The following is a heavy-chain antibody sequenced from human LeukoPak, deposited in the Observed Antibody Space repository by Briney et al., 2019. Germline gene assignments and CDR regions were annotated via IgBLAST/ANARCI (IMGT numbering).Heavy chain of an antibody. V-gene: IGHV4-31*03. CDR1: GGSISSGGYY. D-gene: IGHD6-13*01. CDR2: IYYSGST. J-gene: IGHJ5*02. CDR3: ATGYSSSWHGGWFDP. Sequence: PSQTLSLTCTVSGGSISSGGYYWGWIRQHPGKGLEWIVYIYYSGSTYYNPSVKSRVTISVDTSKNQFSLKLSSVTAADTAVYYCATGYSSSWHGGWFDPWGQGTLVTVSS.